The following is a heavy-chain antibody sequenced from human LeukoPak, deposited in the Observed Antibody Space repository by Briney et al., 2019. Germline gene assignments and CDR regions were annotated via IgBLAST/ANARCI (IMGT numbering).Heavy chain of an antibody. Sequence: SETLSLTCTVSGGSISTFYWSWIRQPPGKGLEWVANIDYSGSTNYNPSLKSRVTISVDTSKNQFSQKLSSVTAADTAVYYCASRYGYYRPDVWGQGTTVTVSS. J-gene: IGHJ6*02. CDR3: ASRYGYYRPDV. V-gene: IGHV4-59*08. D-gene: IGHD1-26*01. CDR1: GGSISTFY. CDR2: IDYSGST.